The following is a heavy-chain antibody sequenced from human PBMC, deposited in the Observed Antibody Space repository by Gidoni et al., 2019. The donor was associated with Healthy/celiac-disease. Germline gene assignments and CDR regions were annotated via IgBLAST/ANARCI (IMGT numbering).Heavy chain of an antibody. J-gene: IGHJ3*02. D-gene: IGHD6-13*01. CDR1: GDSVSSNSAA. CDR2: TYYRSKWYN. Sequence: QVQLQQSGPGLVKPSQTLSLTCAISGDSVSSNSAAWNWIRQSPSRGLEWLGRTYYRSKWYNDYAVSVKSRITINPDTSKNQFSLQLNSVTPEDTAVYYCARVVEYSSSSNERGAFDIWGQGTMVTVSS. V-gene: IGHV6-1*01. CDR3: ARVVEYSSSSNERGAFDI.